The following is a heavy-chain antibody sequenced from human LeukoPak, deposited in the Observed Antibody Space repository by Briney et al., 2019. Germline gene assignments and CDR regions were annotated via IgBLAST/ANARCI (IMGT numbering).Heavy chain of an antibody. D-gene: IGHD6-13*01. V-gene: IGHV3-30*04. CDR3: ASEHIAAAGTNWFDP. Sequence: GGSLRLSCAASGFTFSNYAVHWVRQAPGKGLEWVAVISFDGNNKYYADSVKGRFTISRDNSKNTLYLQMNSLRPEDTAVYYCASEHIAAAGTNWFDPWGQGTLVTVSS. CDR2: ISFDGNNK. CDR1: GFTFSNYA. J-gene: IGHJ5*02.